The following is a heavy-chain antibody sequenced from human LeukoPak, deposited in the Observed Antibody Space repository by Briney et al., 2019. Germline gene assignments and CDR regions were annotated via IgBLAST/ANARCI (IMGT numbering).Heavy chain of an antibody. J-gene: IGHJ6*03. CDR1: GGSFSDYY. V-gene: IGHV4-34*01. CDR2: INHSGST. Sequence: SETLSLTRAVYGGSFSDYYWSWIRQPPGKRLEWIGEINHSGSTDYNPSLKSRVTISVDTSKNQFSLKLSSVTAADTAVYYCARGRALYYYYYYMDVWGKGTTVTVSS. CDR3: ARGRALYYYYYYMDV.